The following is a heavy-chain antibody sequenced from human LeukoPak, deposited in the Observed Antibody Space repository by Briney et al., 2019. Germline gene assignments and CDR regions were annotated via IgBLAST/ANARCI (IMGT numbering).Heavy chain of an antibody. D-gene: IGHD6-13*01. CDR2: IYPGDLRV. Sequence: GESLKISCQGFGYSFTSYWIGWVRQMPGKGMEWMGVIYPGDLRVRYNPSFQGQVTISVDKSINTAYLQWVSLRASASAMYYGPCRDLTSTWSFPWGQGTLVTVSS. CDR3: PCRDLTSTWSFP. CDR1: GYSFTSYW. V-gene: IGHV5-51*01. J-gene: IGHJ5*02.